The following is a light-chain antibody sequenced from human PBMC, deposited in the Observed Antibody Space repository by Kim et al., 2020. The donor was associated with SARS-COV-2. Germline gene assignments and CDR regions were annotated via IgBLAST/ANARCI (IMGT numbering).Light chain of an antibody. CDR3: QQYHTLSQT. V-gene: IGKV1-5*01. CDR1: QSLSAW. J-gene: IGKJ3*01. CDR2: DAS. Sequence: ASVGERVTITCRASQSLSAWLAWYQQKAGKAPKLLIFDASKLESGVPGRFSGGGSGTEFSLTISSLQPDDSATYFCQQYHTLSQTFGRGTKVDIK.